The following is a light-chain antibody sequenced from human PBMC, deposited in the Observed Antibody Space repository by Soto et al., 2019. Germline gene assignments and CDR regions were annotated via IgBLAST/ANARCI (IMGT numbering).Light chain of an antibody. J-gene: IGKJ5*01. Sequence: EIVLTQSPGTLSLSPGERATLSCRASQSVSSSYLAWYQQKPGQAPRLLIYDASSRATGIPDRFSGSGSGTDFARTISRLEPEEFAVYYCQQYGSSPTFGQGTRLEIK. V-gene: IGKV3-20*01. CDR1: QSVSSSY. CDR2: DAS. CDR3: QQYGSSPT.